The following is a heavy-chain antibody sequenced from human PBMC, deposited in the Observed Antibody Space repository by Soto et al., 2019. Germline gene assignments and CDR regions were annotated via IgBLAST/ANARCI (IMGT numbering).Heavy chain of an antibody. CDR3: ARATVGAVLHPEL. J-gene: IGHJ6*02. Sequence: SETLSLTCAVSGASISTEGYTWSWIRQPPGKGLEWIGYIYPRGASNYNPSLRSRVTISLDASMNRFSLSVGSVTAADTAVYSCARATVGAVLHPELWGQGTPGTVS. V-gene: IGHV4-30-2*01. CDR1: GASISTEGYT. D-gene: IGHD2-8*02. CDR2: IYPRGAS.